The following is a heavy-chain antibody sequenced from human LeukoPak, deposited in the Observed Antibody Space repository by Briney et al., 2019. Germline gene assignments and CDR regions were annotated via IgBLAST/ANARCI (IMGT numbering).Heavy chain of an antibody. V-gene: IGHV4-34*01. D-gene: IGHD3-22*01. CDR3: ARDPGYYYDSSGYSSGDWFDP. Sequence: PSETLSLTCAVYGGSFSGYYWSWIRQPPGKGLEWIGEINHSGSTNYNPSLKSRVTISVDTSKNQFSLKLSSVTAADTAVYYCARDPGYYYDSSGYSSGDWFDPWGQGTLVTVSS. CDR2: INHSGST. J-gene: IGHJ5*02. CDR1: GGSFSGYY.